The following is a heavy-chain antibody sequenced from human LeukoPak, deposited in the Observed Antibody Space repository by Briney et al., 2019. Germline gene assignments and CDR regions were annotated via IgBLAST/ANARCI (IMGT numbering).Heavy chain of an antibody. D-gene: IGHD4-23*01. CDR1: GFSRSTSGVG. Sequence: SGPTLVHPTQPLTLTFTFSGFSRSTSGVGVGWSRQPPGKALEWLALINWDDDKRYSPSLKSRLTITKATSKTQVVLTMTNIDPVDTATYYCARTVFGNDAFDLWGQGTMVTVSS. CDR3: ARTVFGNDAFDL. V-gene: IGHV2-5*02. CDR2: INWDDDK. J-gene: IGHJ3*01.